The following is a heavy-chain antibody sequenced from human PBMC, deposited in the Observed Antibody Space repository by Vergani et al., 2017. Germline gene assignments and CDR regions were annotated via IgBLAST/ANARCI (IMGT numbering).Heavy chain of an antibody. J-gene: IGHJ4*02. CDR1: GFTFTAPG. Sequence: EVQLLESGGGSAQPGESLRLSCVASGFTFTAPGLNWVRQAPGKGLEWVSSISSSSSYIYYADSVKGRFTISRDNAKNSLYLQTNSLRAEDTAVYYCAIDNYYDSSGPFDYWGQGTLVTVSS. CDR3: AIDNYYDSSGPFDY. V-gene: IGHV3-21*01. CDR2: ISSSSSYI. D-gene: IGHD3-22*01.